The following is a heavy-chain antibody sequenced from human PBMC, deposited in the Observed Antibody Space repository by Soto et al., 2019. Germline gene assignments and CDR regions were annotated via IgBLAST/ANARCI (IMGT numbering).Heavy chain of an antibody. CDR3: ARVRRWELLPGEAGY. Sequence: QVQLVQSGAEVKKPGASVKVSCKASGYTFTSYDINWVRQATGQGLEWMGWMNPNSGNTGYAQKFQGRVTMTRNTAXXTAYMELSSLRSEDTAVYYCARVRRWELLPGEAGYWGQGTLVTVSS. CDR2: MNPNSGNT. V-gene: IGHV1-8*01. CDR1: GYTFTSYD. J-gene: IGHJ4*02. D-gene: IGHD1-26*01.